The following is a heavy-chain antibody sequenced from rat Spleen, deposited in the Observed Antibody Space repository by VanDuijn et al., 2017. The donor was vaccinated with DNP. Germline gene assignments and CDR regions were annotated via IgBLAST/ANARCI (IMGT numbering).Heavy chain of an antibody. Sequence: EVQLVESGGGLVQPGRSMKVSCAASGFTFSKYGMAWVRQAPKKGLELVAYISNDGGSTYYRDSVKGRFTISRDNAKRILFLEMDSLRSEDTATYYCATGWVFDYWGQGVMVTVSS. V-gene: IGHV5-27*01. D-gene: IGHD1-7*01. CDR2: ISNDGGST. CDR1: GFTFSKYG. CDR3: ATGWVFDY. J-gene: IGHJ2*01.